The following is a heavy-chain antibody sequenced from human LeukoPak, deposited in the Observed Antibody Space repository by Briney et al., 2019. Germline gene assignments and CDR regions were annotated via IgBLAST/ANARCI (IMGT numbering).Heavy chain of an antibody. CDR1: GGSFSGYY. D-gene: IGHD4-17*01. V-gene: IGHV4-34*01. Sequence: SETLSLTCAVYGGSFSGYYWSWIRQPPGKGLEWIGEINHSGSTNYNPSLKSRVTISVDTSKNQFSLKLSSVTAADTAVYYCARGHFYGDYAPPDYWGQGTLVTVSS. CDR2: INHSGST. J-gene: IGHJ4*02. CDR3: ARGHFYGDYAPPDY.